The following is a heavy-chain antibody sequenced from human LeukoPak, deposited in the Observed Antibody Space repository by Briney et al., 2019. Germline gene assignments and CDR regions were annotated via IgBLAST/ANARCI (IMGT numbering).Heavy chain of an antibody. D-gene: IGHD4-17*01. Sequence: SETLSLTCTVSGGSISHYYWSWIRQPPGKGLGWIGYIYYSGTTNYNPSLKSRVTISVDTSKNQFSLKLSSVTAADTAVYYCARADPQTKVPEGMDVWGQGTTVTVSS. CDR1: GGSISHYY. V-gene: IGHV4-59*13. J-gene: IGHJ6*02. CDR3: ARADPQTKVPEGMDV. CDR2: IYYSGTT.